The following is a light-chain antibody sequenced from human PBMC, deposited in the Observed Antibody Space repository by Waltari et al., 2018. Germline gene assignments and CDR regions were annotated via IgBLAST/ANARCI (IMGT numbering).Light chain of an antibody. J-gene: IGLJ3*02. CDR2: DND. Sequence: SVLTQPPSVSAAPGQRVTISCSGSSSNIGNNYVSWYQQLPGTAPKLLIYDNDKRFSGIPDRFSGSKSGTSATLGISGLQTEDEADYYCGTWDTSLSAGPVFGGGTKLTVL. V-gene: IGLV1-51*01. CDR3: GTWDTSLSAGPV. CDR1: SSNIGNNY.